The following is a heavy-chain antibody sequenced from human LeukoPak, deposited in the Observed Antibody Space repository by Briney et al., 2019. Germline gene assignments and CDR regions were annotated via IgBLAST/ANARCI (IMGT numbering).Heavy chain of an antibody. CDR2: ISYDGSNK. D-gene: IGHD1-1*01. V-gene: IGHV3-30-3*01. CDR3: AREGAGTTSFDAFDI. Sequence: QSGGSLRLSCAASGFTFSSYAMHWVRQAPGKGLEWVALISYDGSNKYYADSVKGRFTISRDNSKNTLYLQMNSLRAEDTAVYYCAREGAGTTSFDAFDIWGQGTMVTVSS. J-gene: IGHJ3*02. CDR1: GFTFSSYA.